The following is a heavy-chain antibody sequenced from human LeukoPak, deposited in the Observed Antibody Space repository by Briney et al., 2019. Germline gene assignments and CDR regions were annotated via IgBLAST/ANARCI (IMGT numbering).Heavy chain of an antibody. CDR3: AKNLYSSGWYEDYYYYYYMDV. V-gene: IGHV3-9*01. Sequence: GGSLRLSCTASGFTFSSAWMSWVRQAPGKGLEWVSGISWNSGSIGYADSVKGRFTISRDNAKNSLYLQMNSLRAEDTALYYCAKNLYSSGWYEDYYYYYYMDVWGKGTTVTISS. D-gene: IGHD6-19*01. J-gene: IGHJ6*03. CDR2: ISWNSGSI. CDR1: GFTFSSAW.